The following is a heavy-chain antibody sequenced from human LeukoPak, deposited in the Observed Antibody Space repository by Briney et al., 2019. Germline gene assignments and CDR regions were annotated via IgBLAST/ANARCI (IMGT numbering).Heavy chain of an antibody. J-gene: IGHJ3*02. Sequence: SETLSLTCTVSGGSISSYYWSWIRQPPGKGLEWIGYIYYSGSTNYNPSLKSRVTISVDTSKNQFSLKLSSVTAADTAVYYCARDQRGYSYDDAFDIWGQGTMVTVSS. CDR2: IYYSGST. CDR1: GGSISSYY. CDR3: ARDQRGYSYDDAFDI. D-gene: IGHD5-18*01. V-gene: IGHV4-59*01.